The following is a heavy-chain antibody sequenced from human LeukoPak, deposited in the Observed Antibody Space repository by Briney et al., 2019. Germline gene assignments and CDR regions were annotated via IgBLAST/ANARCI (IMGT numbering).Heavy chain of an antibody. D-gene: IGHD4-23*01. J-gene: IGHJ4*02. Sequence: ASVKVSCKASGYTFTRYSIHWVRQAPGQGLEWMGIINPSGGSTTYAQRFQGRVTMTRDTSRSTVYMELSSLRSEDTAVYYCATRWRDYGGNSYYFDYWGQGTLVTVSS. V-gene: IGHV1-46*01. CDR1: GYTFTRYS. CDR2: INPSGGST. CDR3: ATRWRDYGGNSYYFDY.